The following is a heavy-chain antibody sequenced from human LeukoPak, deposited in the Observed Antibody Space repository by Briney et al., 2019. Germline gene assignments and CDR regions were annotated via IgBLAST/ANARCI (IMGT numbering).Heavy chain of an antibody. CDR1: GGSISSSNW. CDR3: ATGNPSKIAVAGSGYFQH. J-gene: IGHJ1*01. D-gene: IGHD6-19*01. CDR2: IYHSGST. V-gene: IGHV4-4*02. Sequence: SETLSLTCAVSGGSISSSNWWSWVRQPPGKGLEWIGEIYHSGSTNYNPSLKSRVTISVDKSKNQFSLKLSSVTAADTAVYYCATGNPSKIAVAGSGYFQHWGQGTLVTVSS.